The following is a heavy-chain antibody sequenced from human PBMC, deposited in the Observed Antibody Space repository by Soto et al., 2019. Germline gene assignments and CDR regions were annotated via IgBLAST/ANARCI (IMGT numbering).Heavy chain of an antibody. CDR3: ARDKPYGDYETYYYYGMDV. CDR1: GGTFSSYA. Sequence: SVKVSCKASGGTFSSYAISWVRQAPGQGLEWMGGIIPIFGTANYAQKFQGRVTITADESTSTAYMELSSLRSEDTAVYYCARDKPYGDYETYYYYGMDVWGQGTTVTVSS. CDR2: IIPIFGTA. D-gene: IGHD4-17*01. J-gene: IGHJ6*02. V-gene: IGHV1-69*13.